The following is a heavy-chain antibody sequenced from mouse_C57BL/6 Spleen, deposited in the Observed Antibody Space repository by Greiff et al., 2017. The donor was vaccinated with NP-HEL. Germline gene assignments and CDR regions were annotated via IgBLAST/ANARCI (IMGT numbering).Heavy chain of an antibody. CDR2: IYWDDDK. CDR3: ARSSYYGNYDAMDY. CDR1: GFSLSTSGMG. V-gene: IGHV8-12*01. D-gene: IGHD2-1*01. J-gene: IGHJ4*01. Sequence: QVTLKVSGPGILQSSQTLSLTCSFSGFSLSTSGMGVSWNRQPSGKGLEWLAHIYWDDDKRYNPSLKSRLTISKDTARNQVFLNITSVDTADTATYYFARSSYYGNYDAMDYWGQGTSVTVSS.